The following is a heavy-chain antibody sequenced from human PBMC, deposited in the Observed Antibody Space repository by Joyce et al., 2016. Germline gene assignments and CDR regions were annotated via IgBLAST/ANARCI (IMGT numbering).Heavy chain of an antibody. D-gene: IGHD6-13*01. CDR1: GYSFINYW. CDR2: IYPGDSDT. V-gene: IGHV5-51*01. J-gene: IGHJ4*02. CDR3: ARAGSDGYTSSWYDY. Sequence: EVQLVQSGAEVNKPGESLQISCKVFGYSFINYWIGWVRQMPGKGLECMGIIYPGDSDTRDSPSFQGQVTISADKSISTAYLQWSSLQASDTAMYYCARAGSDGYTSSWYDYWGQGSLVTVSS.